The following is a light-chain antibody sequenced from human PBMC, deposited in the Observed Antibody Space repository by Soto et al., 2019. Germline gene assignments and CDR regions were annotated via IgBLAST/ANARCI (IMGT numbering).Light chain of an antibody. CDR3: SSYAGSDTYV. CDR1: SSDVGGYNS. V-gene: IGLV2-8*01. CDR2: EVT. J-gene: IGLJ1*01. Sequence: QSALTQPPSASGSPGQSVTISCTGTSSDVGGYNSVSWYQHHPGKAPKLMIYEVTKRPSGVPDRFSGSKSANTASLTVSGLQAEDEADCYCSSYAGSDTYVFGTGTKLTVL.